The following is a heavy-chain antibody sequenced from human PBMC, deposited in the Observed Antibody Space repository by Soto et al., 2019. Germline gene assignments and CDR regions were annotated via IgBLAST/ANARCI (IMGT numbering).Heavy chain of an antibody. CDR3: AKGSGNRGIVVTPARSYGMDV. D-gene: IGHD6-6*01. CDR1: GSTFSKFA. J-gene: IGHJ6*02. Sequence: WGSLRLSCAPSGSTFSKFAMSWLRQAPGKGLVSVSSISERRAMTYSAESMKGRITISRDNSRNTLDIQMNSRGVEDTARYYCAKGSGNRGIVVTPARSYGMDVWGQGTTVAVSS. V-gene: IGHV3-23*01. CDR2: ISERRAMT.